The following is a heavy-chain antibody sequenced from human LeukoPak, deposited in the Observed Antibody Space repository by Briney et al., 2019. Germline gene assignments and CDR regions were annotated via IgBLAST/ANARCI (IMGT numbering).Heavy chain of an antibody. CDR1: EFTFSNYA. CDR2: ISSSSDYI. V-gene: IGHV3-21*01. Sequence: GRSLRLSCAASEFTFSNYAMNWVRQAPGKGLEWVSSISSSSDYIYYADSVKGRFTISRDNAKNSLYLQMKSLRAEDTAVYYCARGKTSQNIVTRKTYNWFDPWGQGTLVTVSS. J-gene: IGHJ5*02. CDR3: ARGKTSQNIVTRKTYNWFDP. D-gene: IGHD2/OR15-2a*01.